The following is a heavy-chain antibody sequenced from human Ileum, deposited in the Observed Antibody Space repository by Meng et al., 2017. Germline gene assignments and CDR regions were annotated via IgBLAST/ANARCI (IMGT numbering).Heavy chain of an antibody. V-gene: IGHV4-39*01. Sequence: QLRLQDSGPGLVKPSETLSLTCSVASGSFTNNNYYWVWIRRPPGKGLVWIGSIYYGGSTYYNPSLKSRVTISVDTSTNQFSLKLISVTAADTAVYYCARRAHYGDPPRWGQGTLVTVSS. CDR1: SGSFTNNNYY. CDR3: ARRAHYGDPPR. D-gene: IGHD4-17*01. J-gene: IGHJ4*02. CDR2: IYYGGST.